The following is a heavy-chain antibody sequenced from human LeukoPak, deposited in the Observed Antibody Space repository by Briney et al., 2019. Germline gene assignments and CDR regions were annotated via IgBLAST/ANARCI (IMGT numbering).Heavy chain of an antibody. CDR3: ARDRCSSTSCYYNWFDP. Sequence: ASVKVSCKASGYTFTSYGISWVRQAPGQRLEWMGWISAYNGNTNYAQKLQGRVTVTTDTSTSTAYMELRSLRSDDTAVYYCARDRCSSTSCYYNWFDPWGQGTLVTVSS. CDR2: ISAYNGNT. D-gene: IGHD2-2*01. CDR1: GYTFTSYG. J-gene: IGHJ5*02. V-gene: IGHV1-18*01.